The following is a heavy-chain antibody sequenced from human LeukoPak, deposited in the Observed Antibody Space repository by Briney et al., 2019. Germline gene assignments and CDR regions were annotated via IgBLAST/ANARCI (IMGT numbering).Heavy chain of an antibody. CDR3: ARYDSRGSASTRFDY. V-gene: IGHV4-38-2*01. D-gene: IGHD3-16*01. Sequence: PSETLPLTCAVSGYPLGKNYYWGWIRQPPGKGLEWIGRIYGTRSTSYNPSLMNRVTMSVDTSRNHFSLQLTSVTAADTAVYYCARYDSRGSASTRFDYWGQGILVTISS. CDR2: IYGTRST. CDR1: GYPLGKNYY. J-gene: IGHJ4*02.